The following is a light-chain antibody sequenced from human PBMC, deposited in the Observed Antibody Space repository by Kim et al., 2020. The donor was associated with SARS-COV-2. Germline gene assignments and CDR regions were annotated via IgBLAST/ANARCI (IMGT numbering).Light chain of an antibody. J-gene: IGKJ1*01. CDR1: QSVSST. Sequence: EIVMTQSPATLSVSPGERATLSCRASQSVSSTLAWYQQKPGQAPRLLIYGASTRATGIPARFSGSGSGTEFTLTISSLRSEDFAVYYCQQCNHWPRTFGQGTKIDIK. CDR2: GAS. V-gene: IGKV3-15*01. CDR3: QQCNHWPRT.